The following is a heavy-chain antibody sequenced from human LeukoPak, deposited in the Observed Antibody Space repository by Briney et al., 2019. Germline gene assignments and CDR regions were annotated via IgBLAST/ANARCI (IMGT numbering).Heavy chain of an antibody. CDR2: ITGSGGVT. Sequence: GGSLRLSCAASGFSFSDYAMAWVRQAPGKGLEWVSVITGSGGVTHYAGSVKGRFTISRDNSKNTLYLQMNNLRVEDTARYYCAKDGLYYDGSTHIYYFDYWGQETLVAVSS. D-gene: IGHD3-22*01. CDR3: AKDGLYYDGSTHIYYFDY. V-gene: IGHV3-23*01. CDR1: GFSFSDYA. J-gene: IGHJ4*02.